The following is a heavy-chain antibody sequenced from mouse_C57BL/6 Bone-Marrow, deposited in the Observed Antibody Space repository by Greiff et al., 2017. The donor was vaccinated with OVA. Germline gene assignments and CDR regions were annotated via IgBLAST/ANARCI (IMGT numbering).Heavy chain of an antibody. V-gene: IGHV1-55*01. CDR1: GYTFTSYW. CDR3: ATVYYAMDY. Sequence: QVQLQQSGAELVKPGASVKMSCKASGYTFTSYWITWVKQRPGQGLEWIGDIYPGSGSTNYNEKFKGKATLTVDTSSSTAYMQLSSLTSEDSAVYYCATVYYAMDYWGQGTSVTVSS. J-gene: IGHJ4*01. CDR2: IYPGSGST.